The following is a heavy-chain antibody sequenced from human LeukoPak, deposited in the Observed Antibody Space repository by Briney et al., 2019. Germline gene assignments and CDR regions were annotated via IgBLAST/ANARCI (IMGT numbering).Heavy chain of an antibody. J-gene: IGHJ6*03. CDR3: AREHRSNQGRIYYYYMDV. CDR2: INAGNGNT. D-gene: IGHD1-14*01. CDR1: GGTFSNYA. Sequence: GASVKISCKSSGGTFSNYAISWVRQAPGQGLEWMGWINAGNGNTKYSQKFQGRVTITTDESTSTAYMELNSLRSEDTAVYYCAREHRSNQGRIYYYYMDVWGKGTTVTVSS. V-gene: IGHV1-69*05.